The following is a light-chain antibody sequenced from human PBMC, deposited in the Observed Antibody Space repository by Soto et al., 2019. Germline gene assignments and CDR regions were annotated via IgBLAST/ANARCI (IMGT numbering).Light chain of an antibody. CDR1: QVIANN. CDR2: AAS. Sequence: DIQMTQSPSSLSASVGDRVTLTCRASQVIANNLGWYQRKPGKAPKRLIFAASTLEGGVPSRFSGSGSATEFTLTISSLQPEDFATYYCLQHHTYPFTFGQGTKVEI. J-gene: IGKJ2*01. V-gene: IGKV1-17*01. CDR3: LQHHTYPFT.